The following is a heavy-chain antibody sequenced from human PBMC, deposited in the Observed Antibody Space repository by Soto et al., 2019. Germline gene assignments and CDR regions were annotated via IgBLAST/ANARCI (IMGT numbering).Heavy chain of an antibody. J-gene: IGHJ4*02. CDR2: IYSGGNT. Sequence: EVQLVESGGSLVQPGGSLRLSCAASGFSVSSNYMTWVRQAPGQGLECVSVIYSGGNTYYADSVKGRFTISRDNSKNTLYLQMNNGRAEDTAVYYCARRHFYGSDWGQGTLVTVSS. CDR1: GFSVSSNY. V-gene: IGHV3-66*04. D-gene: IGHD3-10*01. CDR3: ARRHFYGSD.